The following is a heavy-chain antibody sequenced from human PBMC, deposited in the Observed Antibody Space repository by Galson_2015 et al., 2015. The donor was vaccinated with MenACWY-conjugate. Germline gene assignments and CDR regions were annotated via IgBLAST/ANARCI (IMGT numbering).Heavy chain of an antibody. Sequence: LRLSCAASGFSVSSEYLSWVRQAPGKGLEWVSIIYRDGKTFYADSVQGRFIISRDNSKNTLYLQMNSLTAEDTAVYYCARESGDSSGHPSSWGQGTLVTVSS. V-gene: IGHV3-53*01. CDR3: ARESGDSSGHPSS. D-gene: IGHD3-22*01. CDR2: IYRDGKT. CDR1: GFSVSSEY. J-gene: IGHJ5*02.